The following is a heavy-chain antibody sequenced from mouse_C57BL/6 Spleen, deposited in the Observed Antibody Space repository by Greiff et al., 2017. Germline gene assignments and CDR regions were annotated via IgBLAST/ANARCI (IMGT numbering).Heavy chain of an antibody. CDR1: GYTFTSYW. Sequence: QVQLKQPGAELVMPGASVKLSCKASGYTFTSYWMHWVKQRPGQGLEWIGEIDPSDSYTNYNQKFKGKSTLTVDKSSSTAYMQLSSLTSEDSAVYYCARGELYWYFDVWGTGTTVTVSS. V-gene: IGHV1-69*01. J-gene: IGHJ1*03. CDR3: ARGELYWYFDV. CDR2: IDPSDSYT.